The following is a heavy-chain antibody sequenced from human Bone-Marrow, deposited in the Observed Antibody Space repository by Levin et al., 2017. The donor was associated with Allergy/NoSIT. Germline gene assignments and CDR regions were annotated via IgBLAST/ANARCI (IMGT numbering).Heavy chain of an antibody. V-gene: IGHV3-11*01. Sequence: GGSLRLSCVGSGFVFSDYYMSWIRHSPEKGLEWVAYISSTRQTIYYADSVRGRFTISRDDDKKSVDLEMSSLRVEDTAVYYCATVLWDLCGGASDVWGQGSTVTVSS. CDR1: GFVFSDYY. D-gene: IGHD3-16*01. CDR2: ISSTRQTI. CDR3: ATVLWDLCGGASDV. J-gene: IGHJ6*02.